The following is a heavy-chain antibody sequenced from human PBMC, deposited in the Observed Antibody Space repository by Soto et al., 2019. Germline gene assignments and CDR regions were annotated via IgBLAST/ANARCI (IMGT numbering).Heavy chain of an antibody. J-gene: IGHJ4*02. CDR1: GFTFSSYG. Sequence: QVQLVESGGGVVQPGRSLRLSCAASGFTFSSYGMHWVRQAPGKGLEWVAIISFDENQKYYADSVKARFTISRDNSRNTVYLQMNSLRAEDTALYYCAKDRRDGEYNSVYDFWGQGTLVTVSS. CDR2: ISFDENQK. CDR3: AKDRRDGEYNSVYDF. V-gene: IGHV3-30*18. D-gene: IGHD4-17*01.